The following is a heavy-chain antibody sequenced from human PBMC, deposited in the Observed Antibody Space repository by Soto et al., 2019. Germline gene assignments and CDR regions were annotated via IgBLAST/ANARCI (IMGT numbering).Heavy chain of an antibody. V-gene: IGHV3-33*01. Sequence: GGSLRLSCAASGFTFSSYGMHWVRQAPGKGLEWVAVIWYDGSNKYYADSVKGRFTISRDNSKNTLYLQMNSLRAEDTAVYYCARDLGMYYYDSSGYYNGPMGDYWGQGTLVTVSS. CDR1: GFTFSSYG. CDR3: ARDLGMYYYDSSGYYNGPMGDY. CDR2: IWYDGSNK. J-gene: IGHJ4*02. D-gene: IGHD3-22*01.